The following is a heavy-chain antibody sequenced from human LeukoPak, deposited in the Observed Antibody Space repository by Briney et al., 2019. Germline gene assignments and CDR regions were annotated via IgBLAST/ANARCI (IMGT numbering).Heavy chain of an antibody. CDR3: ARDSSGWPDY. CDR1: GYTFTSYY. V-gene: IGHV1-46*01. CDR2: INPSGGST. Sequence: ASVNVSYKASGYTFTSYYMHWVRQAPGQGLEWMGIINPSGGSTSYAQKFQGRVTMTRDTSTSTVYMELSSLRSEDTAVYYCARDSSGWPDYWGQGTLVTVSS. D-gene: IGHD6-19*01. J-gene: IGHJ4*02.